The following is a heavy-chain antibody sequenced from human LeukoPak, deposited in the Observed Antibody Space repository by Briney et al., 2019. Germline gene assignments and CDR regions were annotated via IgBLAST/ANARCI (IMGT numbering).Heavy chain of an antibody. D-gene: IGHD2/OR15-2a*01. Sequence: GGSLRLSCAASGFTFSSYAMHWVRQAPGKGLEWVANIKQDGSEKYYVDSVKGRFTISRDNAKNSLSLQMNSLRAEDTAVYYCTRDLWQNWGQGTLVTVSS. CDR1: GFTFSSYA. CDR3: TRDLWQN. J-gene: IGHJ4*02. CDR2: IKQDGSEK. V-gene: IGHV3-7*01.